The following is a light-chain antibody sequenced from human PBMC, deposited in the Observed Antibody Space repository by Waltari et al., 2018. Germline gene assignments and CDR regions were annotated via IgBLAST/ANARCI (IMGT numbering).Light chain of an antibody. CDR1: QSVYSS. V-gene: IGKV3-15*01. J-gene: IGKJ1*01. CDR3: QQYNYWPQT. Sequence: EIVMTQSPTTLSVSPGGRATLSCRASQSVYSSLAGYQQKPGQAPRLLIYATSTRATGIPARFSGSGSGTDYTLTISSLQSEDFAVYYCQQYNYWPQTFGQGTKVEIK. CDR2: ATS.